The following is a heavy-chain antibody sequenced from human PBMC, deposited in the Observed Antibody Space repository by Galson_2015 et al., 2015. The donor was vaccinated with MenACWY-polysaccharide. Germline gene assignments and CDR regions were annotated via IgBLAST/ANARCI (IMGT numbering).Heavy chain of an antibody. J-gene: IGHJ4*02. CDR1: GYTFTSRD. CDR2: TTASSGNA. D-gene: IGHD2-15*01. CDR3: ATGAGVVGDS. V-gene: IGHV1-8*01. Sequence: SVKVSCKASGYTFTSRDINWVRQAAGQGLVWMGWTTASSGNAVYAQKFQDRVTLTRDTSTSTVYMELSSLRSEDTGVYYCATGAGVVGDSWGQGTLVTVSS.